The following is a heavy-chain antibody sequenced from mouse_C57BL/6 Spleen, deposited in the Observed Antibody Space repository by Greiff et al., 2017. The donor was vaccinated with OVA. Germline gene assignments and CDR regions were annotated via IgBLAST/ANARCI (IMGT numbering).Heavy chain of an antibody. Sequence: QVQLQQSGAELARPGASVKLSCKASGYTFTSYGISWVKQRTGQGLEWIGEIYPRSGNTYYNQKFKGKATLTADKSSSTAYMELRSLTSEDSAVYFCARLERLLRYFDYWGQGTTLTVSS. CDR2: IYPRSGNT. CDR1: GYTFTSYG. V-gene: IGHV1-81*01. CDR3: ARLERLLRYFDY. D-gene: IGHD1-1*01. J-gene: IGHJ2*01.